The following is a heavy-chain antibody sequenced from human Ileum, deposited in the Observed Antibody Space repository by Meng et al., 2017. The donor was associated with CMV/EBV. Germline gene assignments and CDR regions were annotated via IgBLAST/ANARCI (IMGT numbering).Heavy chain of an antibody. J-gene: IGHJ4*02. V-gene: IGHV4-39*07. CDR2: IYSTGST. Sequence: QVQLQESAPGLVKPSETLPLTCTVSGGSITRSTYYWGWVRQPPGKGLEWIGSIYSTGSTYYNPSLKSRLTISIDTSNNQFSLKLTSMTAADTAVYYCARGVYSYDASWGQGTLVTVSS. CDR3: ARGVYSYDAS. D-gene: IGHD5-18*01. CDR1: GGSITRSTYY.